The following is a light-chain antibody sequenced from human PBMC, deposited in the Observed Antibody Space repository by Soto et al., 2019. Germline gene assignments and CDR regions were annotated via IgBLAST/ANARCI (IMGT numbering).Light chain of an antibody. J-gene: IGLJ3*02. CDR2: LEGSGSY. CDR1: SGHSSYI. V-gene: IGLV4-60*02. CDR3: ETWDSNIHWV. Sequence: QLVLTQSSSASASLGSSVKLTCTLSSGHSSYIIAWHQQQPGKAPRYLMKLEGSGSYNKGSGVPDRFSGSSSGADRYLTISNLXXEXEADYYCETWDSNIHWVFGGGTKVTVL.